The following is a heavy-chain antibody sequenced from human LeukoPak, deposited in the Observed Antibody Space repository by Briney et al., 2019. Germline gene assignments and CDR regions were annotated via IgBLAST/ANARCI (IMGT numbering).Heavy chain of an antibody. J-gene: IGHJ6*03. CDR1: GYTFTSYG. CDR2: ISAYNGNT. Sequence: ASVKVSCKASGYTFTSYGISWVRQAPGQGLEWMGWISAYNGNTNYAQKLQGRVTMTTDTSTSTAYMELRSLRSDDTAVYYCARAQGSVRATTQDYYMDVWGKGTTVTVSS. D-gene: IGHD3-10*02. CDR3: ARAQGSVRATTQDYYMDV. V-gene: IGHV1-18*01.